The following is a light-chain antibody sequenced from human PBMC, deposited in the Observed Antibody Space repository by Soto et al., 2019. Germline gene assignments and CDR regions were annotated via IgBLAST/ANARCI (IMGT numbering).Light chain of an antibody. CDR1: QSVRNY. CDR2: DAS. CDR3: QQRSNLWT. Sequence: EIVLTQSPSTLSLSPGERATLSCRASQSVRNYLAWYQQKPGQAPRLLIYDASNRATGIPARFSGSGSGTDFTLTISSLEPEDFAVYYCQQRSNLWTFGQGTKVDIK. J-gene: IGKJ1*01. V-gene: IGKV3-11*01.